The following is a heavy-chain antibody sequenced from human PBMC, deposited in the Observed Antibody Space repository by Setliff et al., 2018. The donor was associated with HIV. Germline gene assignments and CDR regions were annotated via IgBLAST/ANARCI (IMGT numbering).Heavy chain of an antibody. D-gene: IGHD3-10*01. J-gene: IGHJ5*02. V-gene: IGHV4-4*07. Sequence: AETLSLTCTISGGSFGVYRWSWIRQSAGRGLEWIGRIDSSGTTDYKPSLKGRVAISVDTSRNQFSLRVTSVTAADTAVYFCARDRHSSGLGSYGPWGPGSLVTVSS. CDR3: ARDRHSSGLGSYGP. CDR1: GGSFGVYR. CDR2: IDSSGTT.